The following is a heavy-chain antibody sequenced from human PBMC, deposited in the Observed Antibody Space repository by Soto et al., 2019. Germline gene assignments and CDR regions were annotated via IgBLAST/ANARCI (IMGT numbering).Heavy chain of an antibody. CDR1: GGSFSGYY. J-gene: IGHJ4*02. CDR3: ARVRARYYFDY. D-gene: IGHD6-6*01. V-gene: IGHV4-34*01. CDR2: INHSGST. Sequence: SETLSLTCAVYGGSFSGYYWSWIRQPPGKGLEWIGEINHSGSTNYNPSLKSRVTISVDTSKNQFSLKLSSVTAADTAVYYCARVRARYYFDYWGQGTLVIVSS.